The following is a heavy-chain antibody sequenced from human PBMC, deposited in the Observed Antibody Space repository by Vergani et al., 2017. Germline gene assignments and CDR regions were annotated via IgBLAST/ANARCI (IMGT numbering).Heavy chain of an antibody. Sequence: VQLVQSGAEVKKPGSSVKVSCKASGGTFSSYAISWVRQGPGQGLEWMGGIIPLFGTAHYAQKMQGRVTITADESTCTAYMELSGLRSEDTAVYYCARAYYDFWSGYYLDYWGQGTLVTVAS. CDR3: ARAYYDFWSGYYLDY. V-gene: IGHV1-69*01. CDR2: IIPLFGTA. D-gene: IGHD3-3*01. CDR1: GGTFSSYA. J-gene: IGHJ4*02.